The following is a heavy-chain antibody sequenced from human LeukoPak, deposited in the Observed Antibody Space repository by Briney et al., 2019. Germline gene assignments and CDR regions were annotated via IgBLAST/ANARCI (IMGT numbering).Heavy chain of an antibody. CDR3: TAEIYRGHVYSYYYGMDV. Sequence: SVKVSCKASGFTFSNSAFQWVRQARGQRLEWIGWIVVGSDSTKYAQKFQERVSITRDMSTSTVYMELSSLRSVDTAVYYCTAEIYRGHVYSYYYGMDVWGQGTTVTVFS. V-gene: IGHV1-58*01. CDR2: IVVGSDST. D-gene: IGHD5-12*01. J-gene: IGHJ6*02. CDR1: GFTFSNSA.